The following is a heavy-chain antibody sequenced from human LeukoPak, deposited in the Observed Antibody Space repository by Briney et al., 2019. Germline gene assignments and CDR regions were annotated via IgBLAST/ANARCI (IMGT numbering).Heavy chain of an antibody. D-gene: IGHD1-26*01. CDR1: GYRFTTYW. Sequence: GESLKISCKASGYRFTTYWIGWVRQMPGKGLEWMGIIYPDDSDTRYSPSLQGQVTFSADKSITTAYLQWSSLKASDTATYYCARRSPNYSGSYYHFDYWGQGTLVTVSS. V-gene: IGHV5-51*01. J-gene: IGHJ4*02. CDR2: IYPDDSDT. CDR3: ARRSPNYSGSYYHFDY.